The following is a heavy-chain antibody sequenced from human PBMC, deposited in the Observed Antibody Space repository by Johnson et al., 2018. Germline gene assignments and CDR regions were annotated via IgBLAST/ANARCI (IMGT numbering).Heavy chain of an antibody. Sequence: VQLVESGGGLVKPGGSLRLSCAASGFTFSSYSMNWVRQAPGKGLEWVSSISSSSSYIYYADSGKGRFTISRDNAKNSLHLQMNSLRAEDAAVYYCARSQSAYYGDYVGAEYFQHWGQGTLVTVSS. CDR3: ARSQSAYYGDYVGAEYFQH. D-gene: IGHD4-17*01. J-gene: IGHJ1*01. CDR2: ISSSSSYI. CDR1: GFTFSSYS. V-gene: IGHV3-21*01.